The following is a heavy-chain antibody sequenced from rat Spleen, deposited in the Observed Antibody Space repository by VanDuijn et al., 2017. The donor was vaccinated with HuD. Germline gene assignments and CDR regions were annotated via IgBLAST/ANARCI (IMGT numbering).Heavy chain of an antibody. V-gene: IGHV5-25*01. CDR1: GFIFSDYY. CDR3: TSSSVVAPYYFDY. D-gene: IGHD3-8*01. J-gene: IGHJ2*01. Sequence: EVRLVESDGGLVQPGRSLKLSCAASGFIFSDYYMAWVRQAPTKGLEWVASIGTGPGDTYYRDSVKGRFTISRDYTKSTLFLQMDSLTSEDTATYYCTSSSVVAPYYFDYWGQGVMVTVS. CDR2: IGTGPGDT.